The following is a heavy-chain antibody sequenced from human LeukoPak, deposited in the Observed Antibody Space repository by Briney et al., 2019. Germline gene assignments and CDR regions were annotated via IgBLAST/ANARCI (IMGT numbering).Heavy chain of an antibody. Sequence: PGGSLRLSCAASGFTFSSYWMHWVRQAPGKGLVWVSRINSDGSSTTYADSVKGRFAISRDNAKNTLYLQMNSLRAEDTAVYYCARDFLYGGYVGYWGQGTQVTVSS. CDR2: INSDGSST. V-gene: IGHV3-74*01. J-gene: IGHJ4*02. CDR3: ARDFLYGGYVGY. D-gene: IGHD5-12*01. CDR1: GFTFSSYW.